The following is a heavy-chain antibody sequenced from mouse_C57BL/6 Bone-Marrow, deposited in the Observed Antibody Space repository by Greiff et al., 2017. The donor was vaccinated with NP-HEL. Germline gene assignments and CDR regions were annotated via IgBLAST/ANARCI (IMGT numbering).Heavy chain of an antibody. V-gene: IGHV5-15*01. J-gene: IGHJ2*01. CDR2: ISNLAYSL. D-gene: IGHD1-2*01. CDR1: GFTFSDYG. Sequence: EVQRVESGGGLVQPGGSLKLSCAASGFTFSDYGMAWVRQAPRKGPEWVAFISNLAYSLYYADTVTGRFTISRANAKNTLYLEMSSLRSEDTAMYYCARHATTAVEDYFDDWGKGTTLTVSS. CDR3: ARHATTAVEDYFDD.